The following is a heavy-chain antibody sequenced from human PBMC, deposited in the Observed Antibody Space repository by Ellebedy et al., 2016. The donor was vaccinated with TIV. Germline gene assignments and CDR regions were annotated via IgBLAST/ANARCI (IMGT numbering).Heavy chain of an antibody. CDR3: ARDDTWRLDI. Sequence: GESLKISCVASGFTVSNNQMSWVRQAPGKGLEWASVIYDDGRTFYADSVKGRFTISRDNSKNTLYLQMNSLRAEDTALYYCARDDTWRLDIWGQGTMVTVSS. J-gene: IGHJ3*02. CDR1: GFTVSNNQ. V-gene: IGHV3-53*01. D-gene: IGHD5-12*01. CDR2: IYDDGRT.